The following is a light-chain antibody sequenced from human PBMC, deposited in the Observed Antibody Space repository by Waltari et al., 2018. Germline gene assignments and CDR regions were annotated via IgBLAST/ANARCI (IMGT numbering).Light chain of an antibody. CDR3: SSYAGSNNFWV. J-gene: IGLJ3*02. V-gene: IGLV2-8*01. CDR2: EVN. Sequence: QSALTQPPSASGSPGQSVTISCTGTSSDVGGYNYVSWYQQHPGKAPKLMIYEVNKRPSGVPSRFSGAKSGNTASRAVSGLQAEEEADYYGSSYAGSNNFWVCGGGTKLTVL. CDR1: SSDVGGYNY.